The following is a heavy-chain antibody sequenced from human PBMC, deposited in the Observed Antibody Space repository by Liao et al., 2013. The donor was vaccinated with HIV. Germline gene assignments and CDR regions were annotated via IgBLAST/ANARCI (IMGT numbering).Heavy chain of an antibody. CDR1: GVSVSSGSYY. CDR2: IHSSGST. J-gene: IGHJ4*02. V-gene: IGHV4-61*02. D-gene: IGHD3-22*01. CDR3: ARGLHYYDTNGYYSNYFDY. Sequence: QLQLQESGPGLAKPSQTLSLTCTVSGVSVSSGSYYWSWIRQPAGKGLEWIGRIHSSGSTTYNPSLKTRLTISVDTSKNQFSLKLSSVTAADTAIYYCARGLHYYDTNGYYSNYFDYWGQGAQVTVSS.